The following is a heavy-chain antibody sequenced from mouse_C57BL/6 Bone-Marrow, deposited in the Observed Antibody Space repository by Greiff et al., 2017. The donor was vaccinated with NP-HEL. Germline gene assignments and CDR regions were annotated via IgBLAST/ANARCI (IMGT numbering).Heavy chain of an antibody. V-gene: IGHV1-69*01. CDR2: IDPSDSYT. D-gene: IGHD1-1*01. CDR1: GYTFTSYW. CDR3: ARPGSYWYFDV. Sequence: QVQLQQPGAELVMPGASVKLSCKASGYTFTSYWMPWVKQRPGQDLEWIGEIDPSDSYTNYNQKFKGKSTLTVDKSSSTAYMQLSSLTAEDSAVYYCARPGSYWYFDVWGTGTTVTVSS. J-gene: IGHJ1*03.